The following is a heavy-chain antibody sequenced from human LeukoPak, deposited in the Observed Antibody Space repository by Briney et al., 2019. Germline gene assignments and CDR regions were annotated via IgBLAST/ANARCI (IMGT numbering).Heavy chain of an antibody. CDR3: ARDGGWDYDTSGYYLHAFDI. CDR1: GFTFSDSA. D-gene: IGHD3-22*01. Sequence: GGSLRLSCEASGFTFSDSAMSWVRQASGRGLEWVSLISASGGNSYYADSVKGRFTVSRDSSKNTLHLQMNSLRAEDTAVYYCARDGGWDYDTSGYYLHAFDIWGQGTMVTVSS. CDR2: ISASGGNS. V-gene: IGHV3-23*01. J-gene: IGHJ3*02.